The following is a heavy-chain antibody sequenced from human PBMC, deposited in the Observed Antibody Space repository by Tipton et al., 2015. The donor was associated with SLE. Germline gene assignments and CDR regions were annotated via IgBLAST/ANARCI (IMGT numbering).Heavy chain of an antibody. D-gene: IGHD5-12*01. V-gene: IGHV3-23*01. Sequence: GSLRLSCAASGFTFSNYAMSWVRQASGKGLEWVSGISGSGGSAYYADSVKGRFTISRDNSKNTLYLQMDSLRAEDTAVYYCANRGRYGGYEYYLDYWGQGTLVTVSS. J-gene: IGHJ4*02. CDR2: ISGSGGSA. CDR3: ANRGRYGGYEYYLDY. CDR1: GFTFSNYA.